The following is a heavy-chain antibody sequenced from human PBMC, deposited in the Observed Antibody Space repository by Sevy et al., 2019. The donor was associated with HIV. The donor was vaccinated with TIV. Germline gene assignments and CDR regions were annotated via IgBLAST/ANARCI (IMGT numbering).Heavy chain of an antibody. CDR2: ISGSGGST. CDR3: AKDLIQLWFYYFDY. V-gene: IGHV3-23*01. Sequence: GGSLRLSCAASGFTFSSYAMSWVRQAPGKGLEWVSAISGSGGSTYYADSVKGRFTISRDNSKNTRYLQMNSLRAEDTAVYYCAKDLIQLWFYYFDYWGQGTLVTVSS. CDR1: GFTFSSYA. J-gene: IGHJ4*02. D-gene: IGHD5-18*01.